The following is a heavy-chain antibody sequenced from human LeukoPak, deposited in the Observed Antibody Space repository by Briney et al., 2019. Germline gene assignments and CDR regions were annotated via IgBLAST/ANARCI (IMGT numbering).Heavy chain of an antibody. CDR3: ARQSRDGSKTRGYYFDY. V-gene: IGHV5-51*01. D-gene: IGHD3-10*01. Sequence: GESLKISCQVSGYIFTHYWIGWVRQMPGKGLESMGLIYPADSDTTYSPSFQGQVTISADKSISTVYLQWSSLKASDTAMYYCARQSRDGSKTRGYYFDYWGQGPLVTVSS. CDR2: IYPADSDT. CDR1: GYIFTHYW. J-gene: IGHJ4*02.